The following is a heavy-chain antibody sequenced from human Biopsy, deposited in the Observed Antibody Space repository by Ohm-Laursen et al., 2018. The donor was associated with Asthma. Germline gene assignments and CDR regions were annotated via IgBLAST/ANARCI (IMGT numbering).Heavy chain of an antibody. CDR1: EFSFSHYP. D-gene: IGHD6-13*01. Sequence: SLRLSCAASEFSFSHYPMHWVRQAPGKGLEWVANIKHDGTEKNHVDSLKGRFTISRDNAKNSLYLQMNSLRGADTALYYCVKDIRLQLWGFDSWGQGTLVTVSS. CDR3: VKDIRLQLWGFDS. CDR2: IKHDGTEK. J-gene: IGHJ4*02. V-gene: IGHV3-7*03.